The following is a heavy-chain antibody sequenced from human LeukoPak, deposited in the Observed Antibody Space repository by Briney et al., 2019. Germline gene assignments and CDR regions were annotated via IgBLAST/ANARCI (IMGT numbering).Heavy chain of an antibody. D-gene: IGHD3-3*01. V-gene: IGHV7-4-1*02. J-gene: IGHJ6*02. CDR1: GYTFTSYA. CDR2: INTNTGNP. CDR3: ARVRFLEWLPQPVYYYGMDV. Sequence: ASVKVSCTASGYTFTSYAMNWVRQAPGQGLEWMGWINTNTGNPTYVQGFTGRFVFSLDTSVSTAYLQISSLKAEDTAVYYCARVRFLEWLPQPVYYYGMDVWGQGTTITVSS.